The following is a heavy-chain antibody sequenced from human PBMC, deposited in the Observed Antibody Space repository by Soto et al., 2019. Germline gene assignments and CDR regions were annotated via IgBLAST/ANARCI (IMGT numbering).Heavy chain of an antibody. CDR3: ARDSAAAGTGGMDV. CDR1: GDSVSGNSAA. D-gene: IGHD6-13*01. Sequence: SQTHSLTGAISGDSVSGNSAAWNWIRQSPSRGLEWLGRTYYRSKWYNDYAVSVKSRITINPDKSKNQFSLQLNSVNPEDTAVYYCARDSAAAGTGGMDVWGQGTTVTVSS. J-gene: IGHJ6*02. CDR2: TYYRSKWYN. V-gene: IGHV6-1*01.